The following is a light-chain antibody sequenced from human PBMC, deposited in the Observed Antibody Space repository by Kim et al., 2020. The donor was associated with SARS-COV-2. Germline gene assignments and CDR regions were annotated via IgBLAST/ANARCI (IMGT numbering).Light chain of an antibody. CDR2: AAS. CDR3: QQHGSSPLT. J-gene: IGKJ4*01. V-gene: IGKV3-20*01. CDR1: QSVSSSY. Sequence: SAGARATLSSRASQSVSSSYLAWYQQKPGQAPRLLISAASIRAAGIPDRFSGGGSGTDFTLTISRLEPEDFAVYYCQQHGSSPLTFGGGTKVDIK.